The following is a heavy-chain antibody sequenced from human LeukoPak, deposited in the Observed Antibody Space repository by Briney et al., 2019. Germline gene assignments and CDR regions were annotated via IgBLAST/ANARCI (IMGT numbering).Heavy chain of an antibody. V-gene: IGHV3-21*01. CDR1: GFTFSSYS. CDR2: ISSSSSYI. D-gene: IGHD2-2*01. J-gene: IGHJ1*01. Sequence: PGGSLRLSCAASGFTFSSYSMNWVRQAPGKGLEWVSSISSSSSYIYYADSVKGRFTISRDNAKNSLYLQMNSLRAEDTAVYYCARDRRGYCSSTSCSPWFQHWGQGTLVTVSS. CDR3: ARDRRGYCSSTSCSPWFQH.